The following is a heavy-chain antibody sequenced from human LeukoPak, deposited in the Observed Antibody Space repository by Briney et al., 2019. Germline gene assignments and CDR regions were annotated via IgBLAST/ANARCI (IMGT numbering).Heavy chain of an antibody. D-gene: IGHD2-15*01. Sequence: GGSLRLSCAASGFTFSSYGMHWVRQAPGKGLEWVAAIWYDGSNKYYADSVKGRFTISRDNSKNTLYLQMNSLRAEDTAVYYCARDQGCSGGSCYSETLLGIDPWGQGTLVTVSS. CDR3: ARDQGCSGGSCYSETLLGIDP. V-gene: IGHV3-33*01. CDR1: GFTFSSYG. CDR2: IWYDGSNK. J-gene: IGHJ5*02.